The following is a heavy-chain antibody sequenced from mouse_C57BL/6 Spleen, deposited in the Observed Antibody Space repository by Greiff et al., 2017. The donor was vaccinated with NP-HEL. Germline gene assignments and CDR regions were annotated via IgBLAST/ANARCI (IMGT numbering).Heavy chain of an antibody. D-gene: IGHD2-3*01. V-gene: IGHV1-54*01. CDR2: INPGSGGT. CDR1: GYAFTNYL. J-gene: IGHJ3*01. Sequence: VKLQQSGAELVRPGTSVKVSCKASGYAFTNYLIEWVKQRPGQGLEWIGVINPGSGGTNYNEKFKGKATLTADKSSSTAYMQLSSLTSEDSAVYFCARSGGLYDADGFAYWGQGTLVTVSA. CDR3: ARSGGLYDADGFAY.